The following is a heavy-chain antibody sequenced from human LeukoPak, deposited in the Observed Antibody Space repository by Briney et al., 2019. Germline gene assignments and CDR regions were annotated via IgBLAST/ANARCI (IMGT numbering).Heavy chain of an antibody. Sequence: GGSLRLSCAASGFTFSSYAMSWVRQAPGKGLEWVSAISGSGGSTYYADSVKGRFTISRDNSKNTLYLQMNSLRAEDTAVYYCAKVPRPLEQWLEDYFDYWGQGTLVTVSS. D-gene: IGHD6-19*01. V-gene: IGHV3-23*01. J-gene: IGHJ4*02. CDR1: GFTFSSYA. CDR2: ISGSGGST. CDR3: AKVPRPLEQWLEDYFDY.